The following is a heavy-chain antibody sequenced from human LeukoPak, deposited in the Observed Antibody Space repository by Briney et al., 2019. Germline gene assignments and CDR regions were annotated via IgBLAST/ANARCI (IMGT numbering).Heavy chain of an antibody. D-gene: IGHD2-15*01. V-gene: IGHV3-9*01. J-gene: IGHJ3*02. CDR1: GFTFDDYA. Sequence: GRSLRLSCAASGFTFDDYAMHWVRQAPGKGLEWVSGISWNSGNIDYADSVKGRFTISRDIAKSSLYLQMNSLRAEDTALYYCAKDIGQDISPRGNDAFDIWGQGTMVTVSS. CDR3: AKDIGQDISPRGNDAFDI. CDR2: ISWNSGNI.